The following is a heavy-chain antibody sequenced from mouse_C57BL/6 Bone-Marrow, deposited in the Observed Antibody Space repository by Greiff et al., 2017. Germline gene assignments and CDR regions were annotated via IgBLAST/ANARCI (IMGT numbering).Heavy chain of an antibody. J-gene: IGHJ2*01. CDR3: ARSRTTVVDY. CDR1: GYTFTSYW. Sequence: QVQLQQPGAELVKPGASVKLSCKASGYTFTSYWMHWVKQRPGQGLEWIGMIHPNSGSTNYNEKFKSKATLTVDKSSSTAYMQLSSLTSEDSAVYYCARSRTTVVDYWGQGTTLPVSS. CDR2: IHPNSGST. V-gene: IGHV1-64*01. D-gene: IGHD1-1*01.